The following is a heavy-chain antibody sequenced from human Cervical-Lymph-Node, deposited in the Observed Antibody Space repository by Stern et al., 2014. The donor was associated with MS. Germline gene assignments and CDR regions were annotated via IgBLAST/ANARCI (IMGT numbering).Heavy chain of an antibody. D-gene: IGHD2-15*01. Sequence: QVQLVQSGAEVKKPGASVKVSCKASGYSFTSYGISWGRQCPGQGLAWVGWISAYNGNTNYAPKLQGRVTMTTDTSKSTAYMELRSLRSDDTAVYYCARGRLGSENAFDIWGQGTMVTVSS. CDR1: GYSFTSYG. CDR3: ARGRLGSENAFDI. V-gene: IGHV1-18*01. J-gene: IGHJ3*02. CDR2: ISAYNGNT.